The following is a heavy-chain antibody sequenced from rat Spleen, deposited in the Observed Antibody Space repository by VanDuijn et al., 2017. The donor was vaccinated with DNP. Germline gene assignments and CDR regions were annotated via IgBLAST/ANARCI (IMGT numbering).Heavy chain of an antibody. V-gene: IGHV5S10*01. CDR3: ATQNSGYDYFDY. J-gene: IGHJ2*01. CDR1: GFTFSDHN. D-gene: IGHD4-3*01. CDR2: IIYDGIRT. Sequence: EVQLVESGGGLVQPGRSLKLSCVASGFTFSDHNMAWVRQAPKRGLEWVATIIYDGIRTYYRDSVKGRFTISRDNTKNTLYLQMDSLRSDDTATYYCATQNSGYDYFDYWGQGVMVTVSS.